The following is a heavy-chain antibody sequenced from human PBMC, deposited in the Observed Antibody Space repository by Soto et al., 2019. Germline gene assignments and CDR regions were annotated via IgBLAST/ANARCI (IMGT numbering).Heavy chain of an antibody. CDR1: GFTSTRYA. V-gene: IGHV3-23*01. Sequence: ESGGGLVQPGGSLRLSCAASGFTSTRYAMNWVRQAPGKGLEWVSTMSDSGASTWYADSVKGRFTISRDISRNTVNMQMNSLRVEDTAMYYCARRGGSGWGAFEVWGQGTMVTVSS. D-gene: IGHD6-19*01. CDR2: MSDSGAST. CDR3: ARRGGSGWGAFEV. J-gene: IGHJ3*01.